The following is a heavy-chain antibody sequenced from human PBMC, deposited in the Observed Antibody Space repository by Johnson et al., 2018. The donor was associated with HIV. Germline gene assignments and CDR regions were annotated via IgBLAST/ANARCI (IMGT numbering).Heavy chain of an antibody. Sequence: VQLVESGGGLLQPGASLRLSSAASRFTFSSYDMPWDRQTTGKGLEWVSVIDTAGDTYYAGSVKGRFTISRENAKKSLYLQMNSLRAGDTAVYYCARAGKWSGDAFDIWGQGTTVTVSS. D-gene: IGHD3-10*01. V-gene: IGHV3-13*01. J-gene: IGHJ3*02. CDR3: ARAGKWSGDAFDI. CDR2: IDTAGDT. CDR1: RFTFSSYD.